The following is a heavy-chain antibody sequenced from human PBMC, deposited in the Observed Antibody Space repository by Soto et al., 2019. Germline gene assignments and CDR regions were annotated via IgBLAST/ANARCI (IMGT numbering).Heavy chain of an antibody. CDR3: AKDGAPRYCTRSSCHPAGAY. J-gene: IGHJ4*02. CDR2: ISYDGSNE. Sequence: QVQLVESGGDVVQPGTSLRLSCAGSGFTFTNYGLHWVRQAPRKGLEWVAAISYDGSNEYYADSVKGRFTISRDYSKKMLYLQMDSLRPEDTAVYYCAKDGAPRYCTRSSCHPAGAYWGQGTLVTVSS. V-gene: IGHV3-30*18. D-gene: IGHD2-2*01. CDR1: GFTFTNYG.